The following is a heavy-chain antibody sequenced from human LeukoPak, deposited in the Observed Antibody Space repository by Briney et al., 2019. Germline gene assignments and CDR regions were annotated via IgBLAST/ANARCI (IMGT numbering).Heavy chain of an antibody. CDR2: IPYDGSNK. D-gene: IGHD3-10*01. CDR1: GFTFSTYG. V-gene: IGHV3-30*03. J-gene: IGHJ6*02. Sequence: GGSLRLSCEASGFTFSTYGMHWVRQAPGKGLEWITLIPYDGSNKYYADSVKGRFTISRDNSKNTLYLQMNSLRAEDTAVYYCARYYGSGRGSYGLDVWGQGTTVTVFS. CDR3: ARYYGSGRGSYGLDV.